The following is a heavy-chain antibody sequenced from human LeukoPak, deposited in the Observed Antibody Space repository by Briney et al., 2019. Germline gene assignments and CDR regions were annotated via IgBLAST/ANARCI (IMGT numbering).Heavy chain of an antibody. V-gene: IGHV3-74*01. Sequence: PGGSLRLSCAASGFSFSNYWVHWVRQAPGKGLLWVSRINREGTSTDHADSVKGRFSISRDHAKNTVSLQMNSLRAEDTAVYYCVTLTTAVNERASDMWGQGTMVTVSS. CDR2: INREGTST. D-gene: IGHD4-23*01. J-gene: IGHJ3*02. CDR1: GFSFSNYW. CDR3: VTLTTAVNERASDM.